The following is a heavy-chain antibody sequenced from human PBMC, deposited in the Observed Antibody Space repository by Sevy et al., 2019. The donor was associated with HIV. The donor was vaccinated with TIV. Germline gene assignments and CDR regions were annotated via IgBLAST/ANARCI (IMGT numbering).Heavy chain of an antibody. CDR2: TYYRSKWYN. V-gene: IGHV6-1*01. J-gene: IGHJ6*02. CDR1: GDSVSSNSAA. Sequence: SQTLSLTCAISGDSVSSNSAAWNWIRQSPSRGLEWLGRTYYRSKWYNDYVVSVKSRITINPDTSKNQFSLQLNSVTPEDTAVYYCARDRAGLIAVAGTGNYYYYGMDVWGQGTTVTVSS. CDR3: ARDRAGLIAVAGTGNYYYYGMDV. D-gene: IGHD6-19*01.